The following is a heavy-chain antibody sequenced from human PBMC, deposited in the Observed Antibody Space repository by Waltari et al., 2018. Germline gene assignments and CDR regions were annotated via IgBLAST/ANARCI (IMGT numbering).Heavy chain of an antibody. Sequence: QLLESGGGLVKPGVSLRLSCAAFGFTFSSYSMDWVRQAPGKGPEWVSSIHRASHYIHYADSVKGRFTISRDNVRNTLYLQMNDLRAEDTAVYYCARSWNLNGLFDSWGQGTLVTVSS. J-gene: IGHJ4*02. V-gene: IGHV3-21*01. CDR3: ARSWNLNGLFDS. CDR1: GFTFSSYS. D-gene: IGHD1-1*01. CDR2: IHRASHYI.